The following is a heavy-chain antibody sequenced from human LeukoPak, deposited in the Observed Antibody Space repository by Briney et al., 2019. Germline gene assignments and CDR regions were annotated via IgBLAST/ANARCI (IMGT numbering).Heavy chain of an antibody. D-gene: IGHD4-17*01. Sequence: PGGSLRLSCAASGFTFSSYVMSWVRQAPGKGLEWVSAISGSGGSTYYADSVKGRFTISRDNSKNTLYLQMNSLRAEDTAVYYCATENYGDHGAFDIWGQGTMVTVSS. CDR1: GFTFSSYV. J-gene: IGHJ3*02. CDR3: ATENYGDHGAFDI. CDR2: ISGSGGST. V-gene: IGHV3-23*01.